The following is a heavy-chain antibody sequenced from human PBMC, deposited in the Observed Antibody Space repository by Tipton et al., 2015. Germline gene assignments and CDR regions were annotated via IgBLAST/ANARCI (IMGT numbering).Heavy chain of an antibody. CDR2: IHYSGYT. V-gene: IGHV4-39*01. D-gene: IGHD3-10*01. J-gene: IGHJ6*02. Sequence: PGLVKPSETLSLICSVSGGSISSSNYYWGWIRQPPGKGLEWIGSIHYSGYTYYNPSLKSRVTISVDTSKNQFSLKLTSVTAADTAVYYCAIGSGTSYKYYYGVDIWGQGTTVTVSS. CDR3: AIGSGTSYKYYYGVDI. CDR1: GGSISSSNYY.